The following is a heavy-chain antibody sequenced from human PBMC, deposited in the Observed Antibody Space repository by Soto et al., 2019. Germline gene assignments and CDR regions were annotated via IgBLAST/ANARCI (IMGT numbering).Heavy chain of an antibody. V-gene: IGHV3-74*01. CDR3: ARGGDWDLYYFDY. CDR1: GFTFSSYW. CDR2: INSDGSST. J-gene: IGHJ4*02. D-gene: IGHD1-7*01. Sequence: EVQLVESGGGLVQPGGSLRLSCAASGFTFSSYWVHWVRQAPGKGLVWVSRINSDGSSTRYADSVKGRFTISRDNAKNTLYLQMNSLRAEDTAVYYCARGGDWDLYYFDYWGQGTLVTVSS.